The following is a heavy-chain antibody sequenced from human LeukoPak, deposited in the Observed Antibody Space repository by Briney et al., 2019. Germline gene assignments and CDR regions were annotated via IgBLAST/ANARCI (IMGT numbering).Heavy chain of an antibody. V-gene: IGHV4-34*01. J-gene: IGHJ6*03. Sequence: SETLSLTCAVYGGSFSGYYWSWIRQPPGKGLEWIGEINHSGSSNYNPSLKSRVTIPVETSKNQFSLKLSSVTAADTAVYYCARYVYDSSGYYYYYYYMDVWGKGTTVTVSS. CDR3: ARYVYDSSGYYYYYYYMDV. D-gene: IGHD3-22*01. CDR2: INHSGSS. CDR1: GGSFSGYY.